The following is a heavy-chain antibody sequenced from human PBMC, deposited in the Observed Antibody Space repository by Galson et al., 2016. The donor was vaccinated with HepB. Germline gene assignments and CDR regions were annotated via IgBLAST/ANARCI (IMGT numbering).Heavy chain of an antibody. D-gene: IGHD2-2*01. Sequence: PALVKPTQTLTLTCTFSGFSLTTSGMCVSWIRQPPGKALEWLALIDWDDDKNYSTSLKTRLTISKDTSKNQVVLTLTNMDPVDTATYFCARIVVESERPTAAFDNWGQGTLVTVSS. CDR2: IDWDDDK. J-gene: IGHJ4*02. CDR1: GFSLTTSGMC. CDR3: ARIVVESERPTAAFDN. V-gene: IGHV2-70*01.